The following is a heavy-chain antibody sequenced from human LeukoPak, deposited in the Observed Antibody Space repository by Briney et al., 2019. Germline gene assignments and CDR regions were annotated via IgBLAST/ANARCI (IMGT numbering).Heavy chain of an antibody. J-gene: IGHJ4*02. CDR1: GFTFSGYW. D-gene: IGHD2-2*01. CDR2: ISNDGSST. CDR3: SYQRGGQVY. Sequence: GGSLRLSCAASGFTFSGYWMHWVRQAPGKGLVWVSRISNDGSSTDYADSVKGRFTISRDNAKNTLYLQMHSLRAEDTALYYCSYQRGGQVYWGQGTLVTASS. V-gene: IGHV3-74*01.